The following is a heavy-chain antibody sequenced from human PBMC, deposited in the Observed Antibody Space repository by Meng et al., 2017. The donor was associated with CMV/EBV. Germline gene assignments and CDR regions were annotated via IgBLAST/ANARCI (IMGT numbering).Heavy chain of an antibody. CDR1: GGSITSYY. Sequence: DSGPAVVHLLCTLSLPCSVSGGSITSYYWSWLRQPAGKGLEWIARIYTSGSTNYNPSLTSRVTMSVDTSKNQFSLKLSSVTAADTAVYYCARHGDTAMVVGIDYWGQGTLVTVSS. CDR2: IYTSGST. CDR3: ARHGDTAMVVGIDY. J-gene: IGHJ4*02. V-gene: IGHV4-4*07. D-gene: IGHD5-18*01.